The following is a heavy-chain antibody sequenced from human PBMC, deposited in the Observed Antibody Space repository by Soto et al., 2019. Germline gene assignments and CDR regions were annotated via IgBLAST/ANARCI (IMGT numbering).Heavy chain of an antibody. CDR3: AKLGVRGVPSYFSMDV. D-gene: IGHD3-10*01. Sequence: EGQLLESGGGLVQPGGSLSLSCSASGFIFSNYAMFWVRQAPGKGLEWVSTIYAGGGTTHYADSVKGRFTISRDNSRNTLYLQVHSLRAEDTAVYYCAKLGVRGVPSYFSMDVWGQGTTVTVSS. CDR2: IYAGGGTT. V-gene: IGHV3-23*01. J-gene: IGHJ6*02. CDR1: GFIFSNYA.